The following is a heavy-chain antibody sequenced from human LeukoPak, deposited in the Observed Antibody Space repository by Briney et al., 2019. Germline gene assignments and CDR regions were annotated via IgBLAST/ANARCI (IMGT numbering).Heavy chain of an antibody. CDR2: MNPNSGNT. D-gene: IGHD4-17*01. V-gene: IGHV1-8*01. Sequence: ASVKVSCKASGYTFTSYDINWVRQATGQGLEWMGWMNPNSGNTGYAQKFQGRVTMTRNTSISTAYMELSSLRSEDTAVYYCARDRFIMTTVTTSFDIWGQGTMVTVSS. CDR1: GYTFTSYD. J-gene: IGHJ3*02. CDR3: ARDRFIMTTVTTSFDI.